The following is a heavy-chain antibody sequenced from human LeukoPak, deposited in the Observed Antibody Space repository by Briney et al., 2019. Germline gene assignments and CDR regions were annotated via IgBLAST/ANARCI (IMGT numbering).Heavy chain of an antibody. Sequence: SETLSLTCAVYGGSFSGYYWGWIRQPPGKGLEWIGSIYHSGSTYYNPSLKSRVTISVDTSKNQFSLKLSSVTAADTAVYYCARALAVAGLSIGYYFDYWGQGTLVTVSS. CDR1: GGSFSGYY. D-gene: IGHD6-19*01. CDR2: IYHSGST. V-gene: IGHV4-38-2*01. J-gene: IGHJ4*02. CDR3: ARALAVAGLSIGYYFDY.